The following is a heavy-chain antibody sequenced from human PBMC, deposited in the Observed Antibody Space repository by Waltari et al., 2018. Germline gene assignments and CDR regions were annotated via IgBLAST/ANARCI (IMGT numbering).Heavy chain of an antibody. D-gene: IGHD1-7*01. Sequence: QAQLVQSGAEVKKPGSSVQVPCQVSGGPFTRYVTPRRRQAPGQGLEWMGGITPVLGSASYAQKFQGTVTITADESTRTVYMELRNLRSEDTAVYYCARGGELSSLQRRVAFEYWGQGTLVTVSS. CDR2: ITPVLGSA. J-gene: IGHJ4*02. CDR3: ARGGELSSLQRRVAFEY. V-gene: IGHV1-69*11. CDR1: GGPFTRYV.